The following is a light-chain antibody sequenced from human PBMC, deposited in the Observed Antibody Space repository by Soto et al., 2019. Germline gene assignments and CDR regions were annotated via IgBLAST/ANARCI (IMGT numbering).Light chain of an antibody. J-gene: IGKJ1*01. CDR2: WSS. CDR3: QQSYSTWT. V-gene: IGKV4-1*01. CDR1: QSVLHRSNGNNY. Sequence: DIVMTQSPDSLSVSLGQRATIKCRSSQSVLHRSNGNNYIAWYQQKPGQPPKLLIYWSSTRDSGVPDRFIGSGSGTDFTLTVSSLQAEDVAVYYCQQSYSTWTFGQGTKVEIK.